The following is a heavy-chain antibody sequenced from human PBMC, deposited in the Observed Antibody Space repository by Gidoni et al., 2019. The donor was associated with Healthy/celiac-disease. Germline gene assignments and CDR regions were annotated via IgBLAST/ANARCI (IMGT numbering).Heavy chain of an antibody. Sequence: QVQIQQWGAGLLKPSETLSLTCAVYGGSFSGYYWSWIRQPPGKGLEWIGEINHSGSTNYNPSLKSRVTISVDTSKNQFSLKLSSVTAADTAVYYCARGRITIFGVVIMDYAFDIWGQGTMVTVSS. J-gene: IGHJ3*02. CDR3: ARGRITIFGVVIMDYAFDI. D-gene: IGHD3-3*01. CDR1: GGSFSGYY. V-gene: IGHV4-34*01. CDR2: INHSGST.